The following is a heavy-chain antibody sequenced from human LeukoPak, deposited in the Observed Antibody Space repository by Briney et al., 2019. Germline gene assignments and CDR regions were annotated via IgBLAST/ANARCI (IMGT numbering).Heavy chain of an antibody. Sequence: PSETLSLTCTVSGASIGTYFWSWIRQPPGKGLECIGYIYYSGTTNYNPSLKSRVTISVDTSKNQFSLKLTSVTAADTAVYYCARVFSGLVQELNWFDPWGQGTLVTVSS. CDR3: ARVFSGLVQELNWFDP. CDR1: GASIGTYF. J-gene: IGHJ5*02. D-gene: IGHD3-10*01. CDR2: IYYSGTT. V-gene: IGHV4-59*08.